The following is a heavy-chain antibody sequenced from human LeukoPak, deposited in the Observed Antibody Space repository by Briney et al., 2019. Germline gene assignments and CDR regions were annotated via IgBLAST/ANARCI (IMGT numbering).Heavy chain of an antibody. D-gene: IGHD2-15*01. CDR3: ARFGYVAAVDL. Sequence: GGSLRLSCAASGFSFSAHWRTWVHQAPGTRLEWVANISPAGTETYYVDPVKGRLTTSTDNAKNLLSLQMNSLRAADTAVYYCARFGYVAAVDLWGQGTLVTVSS. CDR1: GFSFSAHW. CDR2: ISPAGTET. V-gene: IGHV3-7*01. J-gene: IGHJ4*02.